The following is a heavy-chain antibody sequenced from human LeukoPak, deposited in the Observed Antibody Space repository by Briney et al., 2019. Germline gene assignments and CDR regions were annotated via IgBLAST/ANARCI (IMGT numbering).Heavy chain of an antibody. CDR1: GFTVSSNY. J-gene: IGHJ4*02. V-gene: IGHV3-53*01. CDR2: IYSGGST. CDR3: AKEYLSRYSYYDY. Sequence: GGSLRLSCAASGFTVSSNYMSWVRQAPGKGLEWVSVIYSGGSTYYADSVKGRFTISRDNSKNTLYLQMNSLRAEDTAVYYCAKEYLSRYSYYDYWGQGTLVTVSS. D-gene: IGHD5-18*01.